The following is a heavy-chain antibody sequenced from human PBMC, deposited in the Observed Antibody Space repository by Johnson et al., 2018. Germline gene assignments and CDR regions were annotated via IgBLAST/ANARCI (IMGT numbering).Heavy chain of an antibody. D-gene: IGHD3-22*01. Sequence: QVQLVQSGGGVVQPGRSLRLSCAASGFTFSSYVMHWVRQAPGKGLEWVAVIWFDGSNQYYADSVKGRFTISRDNSKNTLYLQMNSLRAEDTVVYYCARGGYYDRSGYYARSMGAFDIWGQGTMVTVSS. CDR2: IWFDGSNQ. J-gene: IGHJ3*02. V-gene: IGHV3-33*01. CDR3: ARGGYYDRSGYYARSMGAFDI. CDR1: GFTFSSYV.